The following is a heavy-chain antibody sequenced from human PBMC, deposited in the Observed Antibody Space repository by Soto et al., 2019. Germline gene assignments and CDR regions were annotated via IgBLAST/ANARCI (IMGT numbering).Heavy chain of an antibody. J-gene: IGHJ3*02. CDR3: ARGGRRSGSYADALDI. CDR2: IKQDGSEK. D-gene: IGHD1-26*01. Sequence: EVQLVESGGGLVQPGGSLRLSCAASGFTSSTYWMSWVRQAPGKGLEWVANIKQDGSEKYYVDSVKGRFNISRDNAKNSRYLQMNSLRAEETAVYYCARGGRRSGSYADALDIWGQGTMVTVSS. V-gene: IGHV3-7*03. CDR1: GFTSSTYW.